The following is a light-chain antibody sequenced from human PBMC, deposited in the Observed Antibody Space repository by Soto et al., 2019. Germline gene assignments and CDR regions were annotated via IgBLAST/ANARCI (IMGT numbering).Light chain of an antibody. CDR3: QAWDTNTAGL. CDR2: QDA. V-gene: IGLV3-1*01. CDR1: NLGEKD. Sequence: SYELTQPPSVSVSPGQTASITCSGDNLGEKDVCWYQKKPGQSPVLLIYQDAKRPAGIPVRFSGSNSGNTATLTISGTQAMDEADYFCQAWDTNTAGLFGGGTQLTVL. J-gene: IGLJ2*01.